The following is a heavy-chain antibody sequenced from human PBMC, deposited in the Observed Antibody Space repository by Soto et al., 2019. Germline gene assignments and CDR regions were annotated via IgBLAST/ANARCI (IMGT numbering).Heavy chain of an antibody. Sequence: SLRLFCSSTGFSVSSYSMHWVLQAPGKGLEWVAVISYDGSNKYYADSVKGRFTISRDNAKNSLYLQMNSLRAEDTAVYYCAKENYGDLPDYWGQGTLVTVSS. V-gene: IGHV3-30*07. CDR2: ISYDGSNK. CDR3: AKENYGDLPDY. CDR1: GFSVSSYS. D-gene: IGHD4-17*01. J-gene: IGHJ4*02.